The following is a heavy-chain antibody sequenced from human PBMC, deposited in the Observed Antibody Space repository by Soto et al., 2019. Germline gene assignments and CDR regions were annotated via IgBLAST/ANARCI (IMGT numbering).Heavy chain of an antibody. D-gene: IGHD4-17*01. CDR1: GYTFTGYY. J-gene: IGHJ4*02. Sequence: QVQLVQSGAEVKKPGASVKVSCKASGYTFTGYYMHWVRQAPGQGLEWMGWINPNSGGTNYAQKFRGWVTMTRDTSSSTADMELSRLRSDDTAVYYCARVCTVTNEPLDYWGQGTLVPGSS. CDR3: ARVCTVTNEPLDY. CDR2: INPNSGGT. V-gene: IGHV1-2*04.